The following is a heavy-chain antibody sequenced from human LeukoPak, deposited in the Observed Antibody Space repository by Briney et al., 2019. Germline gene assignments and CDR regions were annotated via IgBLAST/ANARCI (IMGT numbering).Heavy chain of an antibody. CDR2: IYYSGTT. Sequence: SETLSLTCTVSGGSISSHYWSWIRQPPGKGLEWVGYIYYSGTTNYNPSLKSRVTISVDTSKNQFSLKLSSVTAADTAVYYCARGMYIAAAQYGYWGQGTLVTVSS. CDR3: ARGMYIAAAQYGY. D-gene: IGHD6-13*01. J-gene: IGHJ4*02. CDR1: GGSISSHY. V-gene: IGHV4-59*11.